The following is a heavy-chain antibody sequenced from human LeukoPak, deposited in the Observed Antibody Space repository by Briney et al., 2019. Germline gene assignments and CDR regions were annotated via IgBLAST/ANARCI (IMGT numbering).Heavy chain of an antibody. V-gene: IGHV3-74*01. CDR1: GFTFSNNW. D-gene: IGHD6-13*01. J-gene: IGHJ4*02. Sequence: GGSLRLSCAASGFTFSNNWMSWVRQAPGKGLVWVSRINSDATSTSYADSVRGRFTISRDDAKNTMYLQMNSLRAEDTAMYYCVRGSPGYSSSWHAYWGQGTLVTVSS. CDR2: INSDATST. CDR3: VRGSPGYSSSWHAY.